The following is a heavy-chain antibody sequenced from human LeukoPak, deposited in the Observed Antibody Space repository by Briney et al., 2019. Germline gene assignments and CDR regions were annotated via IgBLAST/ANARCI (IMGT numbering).Heavy chain of an antibody. D-gene: IGHD3-3*01. Sequence: ASVKVSCKASGYTFTSYYMHWVRQAPGQGLEWMGIINPSGGSTSYAQKFQGRVAMTRDTSTSTVYMELSSLRSEDTAVYHCARERRITIFGVAIKGHNWFDPWGQGTLVTVSS. J-gene: IGHJ5*02. CDR2: INPSGGST. CDR3: ARERRITIFGVAIKGHNWFDP. CDR1: GYTFTSYY. V-gene: IGHV1-46*01.